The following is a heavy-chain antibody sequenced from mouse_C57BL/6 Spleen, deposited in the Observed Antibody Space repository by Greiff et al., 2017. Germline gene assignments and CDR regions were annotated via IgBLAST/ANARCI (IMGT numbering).Heavy chain of an antibody. CDR1: GFTFSSYT. J-gene: IGHJ2*01. CDR3: ARQGDYNGSGRYYFDY. D-gene: IGHD1-1*01. V-gene: IGHV5-9*01. CDR2: ISGGGGNT. Sequence: EVKVEESGGGLVKPGGSLTLSCAASGFTFSSYTMSWVRQTPEKRLEWVATISGGGGNTYYPDSVKGRFTISRDNASNTLYLQMSSLRSEYTALYYGARQGDYNGSGRYYFDYWGQGTTLTVSS.